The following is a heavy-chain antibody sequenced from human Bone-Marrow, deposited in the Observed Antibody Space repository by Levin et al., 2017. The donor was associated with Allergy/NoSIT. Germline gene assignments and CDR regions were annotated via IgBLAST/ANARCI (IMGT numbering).Heavy chain of an antibody. CDR3: ARDSARVAVAGIFDY. Sequence: GGSLRLSCAASGFTFSSYAMHWVRQAPGKGLEWVAVISYDGSNKYYADSVKGRFTISRDNSKNTLYLQMNSLRAEDTAVYYCARDSARVAVAGIFDYWGQGTLVTVSS. CDR2: ISYDGSNK. CDR1: GFTFSSYA. J-gene: IGHJ4*02. V-gene: IGHV3-30-3*01. D-gene: IGHD6-19*01.